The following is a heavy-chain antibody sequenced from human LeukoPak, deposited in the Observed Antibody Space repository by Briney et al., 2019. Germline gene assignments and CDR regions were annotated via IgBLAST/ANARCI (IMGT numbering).Heavy chain of an antibody. CDR1: GGTFSSYT. CDR3: AMRPGYSSGWGRDFDY. D-gene: IGHD6-19*01. V-gene: IGHV1-69*02. CDR2: IIPILGIA. Sequence: SVKVSCKASGGTFSSYTISWVRQAPGQGLEWMGRIIPILGIANYAQKLQGRVTMTTDTSTSTAYMELRSLRSDDTAVYYCAMRPGYSSGWGRDFDYWGQGTLVTVSS. J-gene: IGHJ4*02.